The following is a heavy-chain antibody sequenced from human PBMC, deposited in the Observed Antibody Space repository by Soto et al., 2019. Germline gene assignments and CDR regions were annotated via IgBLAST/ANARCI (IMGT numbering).Heavy chain of an antibody. CDR3: ARGGIAAAHLYRYYGMDV. CDR1: GFAFSSYA. CDR2: ISYDGSNK. V-gene: IGHV3-30-3*01. J-gene: IGHJ6*02. Sequence: LRLSCAASGFAFSSYAMHWVRQAPGKGLEWVAVISYDGSNKYYADSVKGRFTISRDNSKNTLYLQMNSLRAEDTAVYYCARGGIAAAHLYRYYGMDVWGQGTTVTVSS. D-gene: IGHD6-13*01.